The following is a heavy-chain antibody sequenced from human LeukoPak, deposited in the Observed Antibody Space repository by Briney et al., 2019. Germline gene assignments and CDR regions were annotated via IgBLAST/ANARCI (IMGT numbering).Heavy chain of an antibody. V-gene: IGHV4-34*01. CDR3: ARAIRIVGATRFDY. J-gene: IGHJ4*02. Sequence: SETLSLTCAVYGGSFSGYYWSWIRQPPGKGLEWIGEINHSGSTNYNPSLKSRVTISVDTSKNQFSLKLSSVIAADTAVYYCARAIRIVGATRFDYWGQGTLVTVSS. CDR2: INHSGST. D-gene: IGHD1-26*01. CDR1: GGSFSGYY.